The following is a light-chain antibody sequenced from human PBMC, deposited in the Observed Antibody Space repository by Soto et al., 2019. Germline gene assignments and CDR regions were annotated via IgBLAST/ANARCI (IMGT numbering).Light chain of an antibody. CDR1: QDIGNF. CDR3: QQYVISVT. Sequence: DIQMTQSPSSLSAFVGDRVTITCRASQDIGNFLAWYQQKPGKVPKLLIYAASTLQSGVPSRFSGSGSGTDFTLTIGRLEPQDSAMYYCQQYVISVTFGQGTRLEIK. V-gene: IGKV1-27*01. J-gene: IGKJ5*01. CDR2: AAS.